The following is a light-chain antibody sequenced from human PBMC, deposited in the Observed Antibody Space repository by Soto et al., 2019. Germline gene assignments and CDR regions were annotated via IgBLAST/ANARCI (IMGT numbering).Light chain of an antibody. Sequence: EIVMTQSPATLSVSPGERATLSYRASQSVSSNLAWYQQKPGQAPRLLIYGASTRATGIPARFSGSGSGTEFTLTISSLQSEDFEVYYCQQYNNWPPPFGGGTKVEIK. CDR1: QSVSSN. CDR2: GAS. V-gene: IGKV3-15*01. J-gene: IGKJ4*01. CDR3: QQYNNWPPP.